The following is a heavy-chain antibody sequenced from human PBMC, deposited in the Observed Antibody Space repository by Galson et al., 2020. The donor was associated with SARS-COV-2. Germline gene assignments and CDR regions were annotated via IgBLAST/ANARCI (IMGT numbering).Heavy chain of an antibody. V-gene: IGHV4-31*03. J-gene: IGHJ6*02. CDR3: ARASMVRGPKGVGV. CDR1: GGSISSGGYY. Sequence: ASETLSLTCTVSGGSISSGGYYWSWIRQHPGKGLEWIGYIYYSGSTYYNPSLKSRVTISVDTSKNQFSLKLSSVTAADTAVYYCARASMVRGPKGVGVWGQWTTVTVSS. D-gene: IGHD3-10*01. CDR2: IYYSGST.